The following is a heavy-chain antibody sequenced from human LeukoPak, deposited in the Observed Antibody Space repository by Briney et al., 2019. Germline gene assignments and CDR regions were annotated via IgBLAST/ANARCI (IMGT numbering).Heavy chain of an antibody. CDR1: GFTFTTYW. CDR3: ARDVVPKDY. D-gene: IGHD2-15*01. J-gene: IGHJ4*02. CDR2: INQDGSET. V-gene: IGHV3-7*04. Sequence: GGSLRLSCAASGFTFTTYWMTWVRQAPGKGLEWVANINQDGSETYYVDSVKGRFTISRDNAKNSLYLQMNSLRAEDTAVYYCARDVVPKDYWGQGTLVTVSP.